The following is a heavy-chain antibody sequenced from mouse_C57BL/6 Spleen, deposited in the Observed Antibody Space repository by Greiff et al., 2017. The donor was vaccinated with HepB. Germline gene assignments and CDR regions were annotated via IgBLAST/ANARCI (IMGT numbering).Heavy chain of an antibody. CDR1: GYTFTSYW. J-gene: IGHJ2*01. CDR3: ARWGAGLDY. D-gene: IGHD3-3*01. Sequence: VQLQQSGAELVMPGASVKLSCKASGYTFTSYWMHWVKQRPGQGLEWIGEIDPSDSYTNYNQKFKGKSTLTVDKSSSTAYMQLSSLTSEDSAVYYCARWGAGLDYWGQGTTLTVSS. V-gene: IGHV1-69*01. CDR2: IDPSDSYT.